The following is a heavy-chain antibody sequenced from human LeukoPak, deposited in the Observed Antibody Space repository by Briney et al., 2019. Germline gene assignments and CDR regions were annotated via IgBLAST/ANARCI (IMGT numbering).Heavy chain of an antibody. D-gene: IGHD1-26*01. J-gene: IGHJ4*02. CDR3: VRDSSGSY. CDR2: ISYDGRNK. Sequence: PGGSLRLSCAASGFTFSNYAMHWVRQAPGKGLEWVAVISYDGRNKYYADSVKGRFTISRDNAKNTLYLQMNSLRAEDTAVYYCVRDSSGSYWGQGTLVTVSS. V-gene: IGHV3-30*04. CDR1: GFTFSNYA.